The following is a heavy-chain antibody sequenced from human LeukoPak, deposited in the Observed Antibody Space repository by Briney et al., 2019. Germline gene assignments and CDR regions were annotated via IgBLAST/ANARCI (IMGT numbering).Heavy chain of an antibody. CDR1: GFTFSTYA. V-gene: IGHV3-23*01. CDR2: ISDSGGNT. Sequence: GGSLRLSCAASGFTFSTYAMSWVRLAPGKGLEWVSTISDSGGNTYYADSVKGRFTISRDNSKNTLYLQMNSLRAEDTAVYYCARSALYDSSGYYYYWGQGTLVTVSS. D-gene: IGHD3-22*01. CDR3: ARSALYDSSGYYYY. J-gene: IGHJ4*02.